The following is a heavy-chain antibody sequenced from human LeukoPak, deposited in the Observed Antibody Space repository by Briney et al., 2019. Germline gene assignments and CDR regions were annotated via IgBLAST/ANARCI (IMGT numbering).Heavy chain of an antibody. CDR3: AREAWQGSGWYRVPY. D-gene: IGHD6-19*01. J-gene: IGHJ4*02. CDR1: GFTFSSYW. CDR2: IKQDGSEK. Sequence: GGSLRLSCAASGFTFSSYWMSWVRQAPGKGLEWVANIKQDGSEKYYVDSAKGRFTISRDNAKNSLYLQMNSLRAEDTAVYYCAREAWQGSGWYRVPYWGQGTLVTVSS. V-gene: IGHV3-7*01.